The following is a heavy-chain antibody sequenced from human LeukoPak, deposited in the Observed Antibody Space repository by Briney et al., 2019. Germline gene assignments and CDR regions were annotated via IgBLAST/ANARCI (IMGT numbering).Heavy chain of an antibody. CDR1: GFTFSSYG. Sequence: GGSLRLPCAASGFTFSSYGLHWVRQAPGKGLQYVSGISSNGGSTDYADSVKGRFTISRDNSKNTLYLQMSSLRAEDTAVYYCVKDQGYYDFWSGYEYFHHWGQGTLVTVSS. V-gene: IGHV3-64D*08. D-gene: IGHD3-3*01. J-gene: IGHJ1*01. CDR3: VKDQGYYDFWSGYEYFHH. CDR2: ISSNGGST.